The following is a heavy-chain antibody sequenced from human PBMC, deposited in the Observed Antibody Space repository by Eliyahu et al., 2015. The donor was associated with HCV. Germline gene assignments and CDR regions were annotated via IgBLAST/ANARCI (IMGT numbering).Heavy chain of an antibody. D-gene: IGHD3-10*01. Sequence: QVQLVESGGGVVQPGRSLRLSCAASGFTFSSYGMHWVRQAPGKGLEWVAVIWYDGSNKYYADSVKGRFTISRDNSKNTLYLQMNSLRAEDTAVYYCARGHFMVRGEGYYGMDVWGQGTTVTVSS. J-gene: IGHJ6*02. V-gene: IGHV3-33*08. CDR2: IWYDGSNK. CDR3: ARGHFMVRGEGYYGMDV. CDR1: GFTFSSYG.